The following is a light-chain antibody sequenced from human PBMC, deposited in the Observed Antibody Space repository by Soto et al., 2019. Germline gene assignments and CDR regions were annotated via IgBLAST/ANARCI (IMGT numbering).Light chain of an antibody. Sequence: DIQMTQSPSTLSSSLVYTVNITFRASQSISSWLAWYQQKPGKAPKLLIYAASNFQSGVPSRFSGSGSGTHFTLTISSLQPEDFATYYCQQLHGYPITFGQGTRLEIK. CDR3: QQLHGYPIT. CDR1: QSISSW. V-gene: IGKV1-5*01. J-gene: IGKJ5*01. CDR2: AAS.